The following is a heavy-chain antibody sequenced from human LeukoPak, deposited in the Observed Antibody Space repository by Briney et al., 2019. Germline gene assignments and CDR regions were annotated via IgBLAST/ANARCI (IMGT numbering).Heavy chain of an antibody. CDR3: ARGGYYSGNALEI. Sequence: GGSLRLSCAASGFIFNNHWMHWVRQTPGEGLLWVARIAGDGSGTIYADSVKGRFTISRDTAKNTLYLQMSRLRIEDTAVYFCARGGYYSGNALEIWGQGTMVTVSS. J-gene: IGHJ3*02. D-gene: IGHD3-10*01. CDR2: IAGDGSGT. CDR1: GFIFNNHW. V-gene: IGHV3-74*01.